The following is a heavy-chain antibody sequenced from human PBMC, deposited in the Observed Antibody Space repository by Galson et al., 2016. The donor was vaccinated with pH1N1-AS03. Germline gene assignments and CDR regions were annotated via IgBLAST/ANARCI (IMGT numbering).Heavy chain of an antibody. CDR1: GFMSLTSW. CDR3: ARQDVFSGKYYFDS. V-gene: IGHV3-7*01. Sequence: SLRLSCAASGFMSLTSWISWVRQAPGKGLEWVADIKEDGSVKNYVDSVRGRFTISRDNAKNPGFFLQINNVRVEDTAIYYCARQDVFSGKYYFDSWGQGTPVTVSS. D-gene: IGHD1-26*01. CDR2: IKEDGSVK. J-gene: IGHJ4*01.